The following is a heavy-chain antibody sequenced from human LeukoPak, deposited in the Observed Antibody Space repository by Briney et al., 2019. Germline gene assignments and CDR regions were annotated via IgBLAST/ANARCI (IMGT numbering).Heavy chain of an antibody. Sequence: PSETLSLTCAVYSYSISSGYSWGWIRQPPGKGLEWIGNIHYTGSAYYNPSLKSRVTISLDTSKNHFSLELTSVTATDTAVYYCARVLGGTTSWFDPWGQGTLVTVSS. V-gene: IGHV4-38-2*01. CDR1: SYSISSGYS. D-gene: IGHD1-1*01. CDR3: ARVLGGTTSWFDP. J-gene: IGHJ5*02. CDR2: IHYTGSA.